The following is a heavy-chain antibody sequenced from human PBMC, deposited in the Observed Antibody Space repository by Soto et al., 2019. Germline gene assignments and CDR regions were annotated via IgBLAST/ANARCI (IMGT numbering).Heavy chain of an antibody. CDR2: VYSSGST. J-gene: IGHJ6*03. CDR1: GGPLSDYY. CDR3: ARLKRITIYEVVSAEFYMDV. D-gene: IGHD3-3*01. V-gene: IGHV4-59*08. Sequence: SETLSLTCSVSGGPLSDYYWSWIRQPPGKGLEWIGYVYSSGSTNYNSSLESRATISVDSSTNQFSLKLSSVTAADTAVYYCARLKRITIYEVVSAEFYMDVWGKRTTVTVSS.